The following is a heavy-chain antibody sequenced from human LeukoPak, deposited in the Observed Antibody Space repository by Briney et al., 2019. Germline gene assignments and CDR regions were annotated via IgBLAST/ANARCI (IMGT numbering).Heavy chain of an antibody. Sequence: SETLSLTCAVYGGSFSGYYWSWICQPPGKGLEWIGEINHSGSTNYNPSLKSRVTISVDTSKNQFSLKLSSVTAADTAVYYCARGYYDILTGYKRGRYFDYWGQGTLVTVSS. CDR3: ARGYYDILTGYKRGRYFDY. V-gene: IGHV4-34*01. CDR2: INHSGST. J-gene: IGHJ4*02. D-gene: IGHD3-9*01. CDR1: GGSFSGYY.